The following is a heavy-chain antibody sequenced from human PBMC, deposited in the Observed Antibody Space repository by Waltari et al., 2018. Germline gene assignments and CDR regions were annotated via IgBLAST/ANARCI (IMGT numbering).Heavy chain of an antibody. CDR3: ARDYCDRTYCHGMDV. CDR1: EFTFSSYS. CDR2: ISNNERNI. Sequence: QVQLVASGGGVVQPGRSLRLSRAALEFTFSSYSMLWVRQAPGKGLEWVAFISNNERNIYYVDSVKGRFTISRDNSKKTLYLQMNSLRAEDTAVYYCARDYCDRTYCHGMDVWGRGTTVTVSS. D-gene: IGHD3-22*01. V-gene: IGHV3-30*03. J-gene: IGHJ6*02.